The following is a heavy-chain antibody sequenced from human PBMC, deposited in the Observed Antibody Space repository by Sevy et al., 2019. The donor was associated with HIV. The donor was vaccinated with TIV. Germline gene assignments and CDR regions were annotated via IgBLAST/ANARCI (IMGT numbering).Heavy chain of an antibody. CDR1: GYSFTSYW. Sequence: GESLKVSCKGSGYSFTSYWIGWVRQMPGKGLEWMGIIYPGDSDTRYSPSFQGQVTISADKSISTAYLQWSSLKASDTAMYYCASHKTTVTTSFLRYYYYGMDVWGQGTTVTVSS. D-gene: IGHD4-17*01. CDR3: ASHKTTVTTSFLRYYYYGMDV. CDR2: IYPGDSDT. V-gene: IGHV5-51*01. J-gene: IGHJ6*02.